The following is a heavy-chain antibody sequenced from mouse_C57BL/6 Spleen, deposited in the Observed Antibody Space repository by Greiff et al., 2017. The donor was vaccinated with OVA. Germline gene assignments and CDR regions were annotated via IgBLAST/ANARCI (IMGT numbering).Heavy chain of an antibody. V-gene: IGHV1-18*01. CDR2: INPNNGGT. D-gene: IGHD3-1*01. CDR1: GYTFTDYN. Sequence: EVQLQQSGPELVKPGASVKIPCKASGYTFTDYNMDWVKQSHGKSLEWIGDINPNNGGTIYNQKFKGKATLTVDKSSSTAYMELRSLTSEDTAVYYCARSEGTGGTRFAYWGQGTLVTVSA. CDR3: ARSEGTGGTRFAY. J-gene: IGHJ3*01.